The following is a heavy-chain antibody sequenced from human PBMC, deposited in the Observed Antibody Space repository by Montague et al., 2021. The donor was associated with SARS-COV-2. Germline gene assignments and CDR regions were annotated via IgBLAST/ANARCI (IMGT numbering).Heavy chain of an antibody. D-gene: IGHD3-3*01. Sequence: SETLSLTCTVSGGSVSSGSYYWSWIRQPPGKGLEWIGYIYYSGSTNYNPSLKSRVTISVDTPKNQFSLKLSSVTAADTAVYYCARDPWHITIFGVVTRYGMDVWGQGTTVTASS. CDR1: GGSVSSGSYY. J-gene: IGHJ6*02. CDR3: ARDPWHITIFGVVTRYGMDV. CDR2: IYYSGST. V-gene: IGHV4-61*01.